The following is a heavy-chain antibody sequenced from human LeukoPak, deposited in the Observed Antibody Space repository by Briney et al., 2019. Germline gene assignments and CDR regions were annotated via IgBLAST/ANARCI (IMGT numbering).Heavy chain of an antibody. V-gene: IGHV3-23*01. Sequence: GGSLRLSCAASGFTFSSYAMTWVRQAPGKGLEWASAISSSGTSTYYADSVKGRFTISRDNSKNTLYLQMNSLRAEDTAVYYCAREYGYSSSSLGYWGQGTLVTVSS. CDR3: AREYGYSSSSLGY. CDR2: ISSSGTST. J-gene: IGHJ4*02. D-gene: IGHD6-6*01. CDR1: GFTFSSYA.